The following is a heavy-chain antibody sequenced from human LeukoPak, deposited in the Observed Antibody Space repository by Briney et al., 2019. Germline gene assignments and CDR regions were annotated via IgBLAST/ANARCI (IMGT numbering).Heavy chain of an antibody. Sequence: ASVKVSCKASGGTFSSYNINWVRQAPGQGLEWVGSFISMLGVANYAQKFQGRVTMTTDTSTSTAYMELRSLRSDDTAVYYCARLPPWDEAFDIWGQGTMVTVSS. CDR2: FISMLGVA. V-gene: IGHV1-69*02. CDR1: GGTFSSYN. J-gene: IGHJ3*02. CDR3: ARLPPWDEAFDI. D-gene: IGHD1-26*01.